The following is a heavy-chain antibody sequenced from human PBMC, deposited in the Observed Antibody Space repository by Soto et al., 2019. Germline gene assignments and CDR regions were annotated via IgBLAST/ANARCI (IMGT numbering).Heavy chain of an antibody. Sequence: QVQLVQSGAEVKKPGSSVKVSCKASGGSFTRNTICWVRQAPGQGLEWMGRIIPILDVANYAQKFQGRVTITADKSTSTAYMELNSLNSDDPAVYYCGRYCSGTTWTFDSWGQGTLVIVSS. CDR1: GGSFTRNT. CDR3: GRYCSGTTWTFDS. J-gene: IGHJ4*02. V-gene: IGHV1-69*02. D-gene: IGHD1-1*01. CDR2: IIPILDVA.